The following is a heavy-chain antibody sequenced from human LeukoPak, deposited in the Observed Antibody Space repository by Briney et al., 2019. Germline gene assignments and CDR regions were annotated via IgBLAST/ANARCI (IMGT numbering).Heavy chain of an antibody. D-gene: IGHD3-22*01. J-gene: IGHJ4*02. V-gene: IGHV1-69*04. CDR3: ARDYNARSYYYDSSGYHGY. CDR2: IIPILGIA. Sequence: ASVKVSCKASGGTFSSYAISWVRQAPGQGLEWMRRIIPILGIANYAQKFQGRVTITADKSTSTAYMELSSLRSEDTAVYYCARDYNARSYYYDSSGYHGYWGQGTLVTVSS. CDR1: GGTFSSYA.